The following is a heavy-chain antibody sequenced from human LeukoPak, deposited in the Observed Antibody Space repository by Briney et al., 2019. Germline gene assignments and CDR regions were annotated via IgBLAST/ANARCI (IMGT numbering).Heavy chain of an antibody. D-gene: IGHD6-6*01. Sequence: PGGSLRLSCAASGFTFSSYSMNWVRQAPGKGLEWVSYISSSSSTIYYADSVKGRFTISRDNAKNSLYLQMNSLRAEDTAVYYCARSFGAARPDYYYYMDVWGKGTTVTVSS. J-gene: IGHJ6*03. CDR2: ISSSSSTI. CDR1: GFTFSSYS. CDR3: ARSFGAARPDYYYYMDV. V-gene: IGHV3-48*04.